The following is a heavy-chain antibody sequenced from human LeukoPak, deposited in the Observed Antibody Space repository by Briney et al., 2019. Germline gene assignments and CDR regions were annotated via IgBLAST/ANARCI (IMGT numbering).Heavy chain of an antibody. Sequence: GGSLRLSCAASGFTFSNYGMSWVRQAPGKGLEWVAFIRYDGSNKYYADSVKGRFTISRDNSKNTLYLQMNSLRAEDTAVYYCARGGKRAVAGTRSPQYFHHWGQGTLVTVSS. V-gene: IGHV3-30*02. CDR1: GFTFSNYG. CDR3: ARGGKRAVAGTRSPQYFHH. J-gene: IGHJ1*01. CDR2: IRYDGSNK. D-gene: IGHD6-19*01.